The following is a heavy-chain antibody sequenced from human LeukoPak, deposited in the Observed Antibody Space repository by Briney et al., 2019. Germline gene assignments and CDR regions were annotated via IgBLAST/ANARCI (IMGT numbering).Heavy chain of an antibody. D-gene: IGHD3-22*01. CDR1: GYSFDIYG. J-gene: IGHJ3*02. CDR3: ARDFLSYDGSENHFEDTFDI. Sequence: GASVKVSCKASGYSFDIYGTSWVRQAPGQGLEWLGWIGAFNGNTNYAQNLQGRVTMTTDTSTTTAYMELRSLSSDDTPVYYCARDFLSYDGSENHFEDTFDIWGQGTMVTVSS. CDR2: IGAFNGNT. V-gene: IGHV1-18*01.